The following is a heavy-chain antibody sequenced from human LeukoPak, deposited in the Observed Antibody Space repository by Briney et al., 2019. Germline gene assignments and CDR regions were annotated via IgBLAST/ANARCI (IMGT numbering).Heavy chain of an antibody. CDR3: ARATVGFWSGYFGY. J-gene: IGHJ4*02. CDR1: GYTFTSYY. V-gene: IGHV1-18*04. Sequence: ASVKVSCKASGYTFTSYYMHWVRQAPGQGLEWMGWISAYNGNTNYAQRLQGRVTMTTDTSTSTAYMELRSLRSDDTAVYYCARATVGFWSGYFGYWGQGTLVTVSS. D-gene: IGHD3-3*01. CDR2: ISAYNGNT.